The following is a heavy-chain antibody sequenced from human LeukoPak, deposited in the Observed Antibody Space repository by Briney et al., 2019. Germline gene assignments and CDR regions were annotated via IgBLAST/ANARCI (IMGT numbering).Heavy chain of an antibody. CDR2: IKSKTDGGTT. CDR3: TTDIGIRYFDWTHPSYYYYMDV. D-gene: IGHD3-9*01. Sequence: GGSLRLSCAASGFTFSNAWMSWVRQAPGKGLEWVGRIKSKTDGGTTDYAAPVKGRFTISRDDSKNTLYLQMNSLKTEDTAVYYCTTDIGIRYFDWTHPSYYYYMDVWGKGTTVTISS. V-gene: IGHV3-15*01. J-gene: IGHJ6*03. CDR1: GFTFSNAW.